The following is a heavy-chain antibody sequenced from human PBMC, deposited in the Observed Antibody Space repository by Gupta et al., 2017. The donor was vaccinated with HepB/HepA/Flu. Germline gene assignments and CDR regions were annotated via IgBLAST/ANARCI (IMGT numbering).Heavy chain of an antibody. CDR3: VSINARAVAGHFDD. V-gene: IGHV4-39*01. Sequence: LQLPESGPRLAKPSETLSLTCTVSGGSIRSSPYSWGWIRQPPGKGLEWIGNFSNSGSADYNPSLRSRVSTSLHTSKNQCSLRLTVVTAADTAVYYCVSINARAVAGHFDDGGQGILVTVSS. CDR2: FSNSGSA. D-gene: IGHD6-19*01. J-gene: IGHJ4*02. CDR1: GGSIRSSPYS.